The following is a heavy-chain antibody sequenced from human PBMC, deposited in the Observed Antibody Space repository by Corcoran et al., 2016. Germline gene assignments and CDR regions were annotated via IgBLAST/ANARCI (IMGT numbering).Heavy chain of an antibody. Sequence: QVQLVQSGAEVKKPGASVKVSCKTSGYTFTSYGFSWVRQAPGQGLEWMGWISAYNGNTKYAQKLQGRVTMTTDTSTSTAYMELRSLRSDDTAVYYCARDGPEAVAGCSYCLDYWGQGTLVTVSS. D-gene: IGHD6-19*01. CDR2: ISAYNGNT. CDR1: GYTFTSYG. J-gene: IGHJ4*02. V-gene: IGHV1-18*01. CDR3: ARDGPEAVAGCSYCLDY.